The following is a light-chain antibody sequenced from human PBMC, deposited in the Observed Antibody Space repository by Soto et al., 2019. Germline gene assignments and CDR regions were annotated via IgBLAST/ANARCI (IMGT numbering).Light chain of an antibody. CDR1: QSISTY. V-gene: IGKV1-39*01. CDR3: QQSYSTPFT. CDR2: AAS. J-gene: IGKJ3*01. Sequence: DIQMTQSPSSLSASVGDRVTITCRASQSISTYLTWYQQKPGKAPKLLISAASSLQSGVPSRFSGSGSGTDSNPTISSLQPEDFGTYYCQQSYSTPFTFGPGANVDIK.